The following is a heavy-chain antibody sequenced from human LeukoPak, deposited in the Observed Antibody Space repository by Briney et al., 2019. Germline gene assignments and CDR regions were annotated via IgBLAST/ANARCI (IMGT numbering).Heavy chain of an antibody. Sequence: ASVKVSCKASGYTFTGYYMHWVRQAPGQGLEWMGWINPNSGGTNYAQKFLGRVTMTRDTSISTAYMELSRLRSDDTAVYYCARDHCSGGSCYWFDYWGQGTLVTVSS. D-gene: IGHD2-15*01. CDR3: ARDHCSGGSCYWFDY. CDR2: INPNSGGT. J-gene: IGHJ4*02. CDR1: GYTFTGYY. V-gene: IGHV1-2*02.